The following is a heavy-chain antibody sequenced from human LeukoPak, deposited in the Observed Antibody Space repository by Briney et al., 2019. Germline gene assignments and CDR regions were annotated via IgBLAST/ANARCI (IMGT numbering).Heavy chain of an antibody. D-gene: IGHD3-22*01. CDR1: GRSFSGYY. CDR2: INHSGST. CDR3: ARFGTYYYDSSGYP. V-gene: IGHV4-34*01. Sequence: SETLSLTCAVYGRSFSGYYWSWIRQLPGKGLEWIGEINHSGSTNYNPSLKSRVTISVDTSKNQFSLKLSSVTAADTAVYYCARFGTYYYDSSGYPWGQGTLVTVSS. J-gene: IGHJ5*02.